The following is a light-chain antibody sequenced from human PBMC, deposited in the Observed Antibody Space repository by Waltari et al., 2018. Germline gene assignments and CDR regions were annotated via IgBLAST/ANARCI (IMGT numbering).Light chain of an antibody. CDR2: GAS. CDR1: QSVRNN. CDR3: QQYNNWPPWT. Sequence: EILIPQSPATLSVSPGERATLSCRASQSVRNNLVWYQQKPGQAPRLLIYGASTRVTGIPARFSGSGSGTEFTLTISSLQSEDFAVYYCQQYNNWPPWTFGQGTKVEIK. V-gene: IGKV3-15*01. J-gene: IGKJ1*01.